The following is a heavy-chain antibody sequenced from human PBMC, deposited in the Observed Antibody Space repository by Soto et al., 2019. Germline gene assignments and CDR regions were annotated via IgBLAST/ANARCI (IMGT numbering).Heavy chain of an antibody. V-gene: IGHV3-74*01. D-gene: IGHD3-22*01. J-gene: IGHJ4*02. CDR3: ARDPEGDYYDSSGTTNDY. Sequence: EVQLVESGGGLVQPGGSLRLSCAASGCTFSSYWMHWVRQAPGKGLVWVSRSNSDGSSTSYADSVKGRFTISRDNAKNTLYLQMNSLRAEDTAVYYCARDPEGDYYDSSGTTNDYWGQGTLVTVSS. CDR2: SNSDGSST. CDR1: GCTFSSYW.